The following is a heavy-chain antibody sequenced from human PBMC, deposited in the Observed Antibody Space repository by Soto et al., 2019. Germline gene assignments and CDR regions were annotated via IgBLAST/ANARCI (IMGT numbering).Heavy chain of an antibody. Sequence: ASVKVSCKASGFTFTSSAVQWVRQARGQRLEWIGWIVVGSGNTNYAQKFQERVTITRDMSTSTAYMELSSLRSEDTAVYYCAADRLVRGVLSVWGQGTTVTVSS. CDR1: GFTFTSSA. D-gene: IGHD3-10*01. CDR3: AADRLVRGVLSV. V-gene: IGHV1-58*01. CDR2: IVVGSGNT. J-gene: IGHJ6*02.